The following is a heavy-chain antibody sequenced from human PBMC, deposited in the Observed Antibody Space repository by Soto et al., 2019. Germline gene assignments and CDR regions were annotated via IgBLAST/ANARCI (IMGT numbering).Heavy chain of an antibody. CDR2: ISSSGGAT. D-gene: IGHD4-4*01. Sequence: EVQLLESGGGLVQPGGSLRLSCAASEFRFSSYAMNWVRQAPWKGLEWVSGISSSGGATFYADSVKGRFTISRDNSKSMLYLEMNSLTAEDTDVYYCVKPVDYSQFYFDYWGQGTLVTVSS. J-gene: IGHJ4*02. CDR1: EFRFSSYA. CDR3: VKPVDYSQFYFDY. V-gene: IGHV3-23*01.